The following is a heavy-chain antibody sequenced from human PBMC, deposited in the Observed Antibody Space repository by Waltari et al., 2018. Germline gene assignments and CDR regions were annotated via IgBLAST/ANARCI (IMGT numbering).Heavy chain of an antibody. V-gene: IGHV3-23*04. CDR3: TKGATVTSATKYSYMDV. CDR1: GFSFDTCA. J-gene: IGHJ6*03. Sequence: EVQLVESGGGFLQPGGSLRLSCTASGFSFDTCAMSWVRQAPGTGLGGVSAISGIGGSAYYEDSVKGRFTISSDNSKNTLYLQMNNLSAEDTALYYCTKGATVTSATKYSYMDVWGNGTTVTVSS. CDR2: ISGIGGSA. D-gene: IGHD4-17*01.